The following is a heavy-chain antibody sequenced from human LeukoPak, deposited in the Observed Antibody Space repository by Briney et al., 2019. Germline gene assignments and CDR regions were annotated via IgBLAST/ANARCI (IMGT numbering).Heavy chain of an antibody. D-gene: IGHD2-15*01. CDR2: ISSSGSTI. J-gene: IGHJ4*02. V-gene: IGHV3-48*03. CDR3: ARDGGGGLDY. CDR1: GFTFSSYE. Sequence: PGGSLRLSCAASGFTFSSYEMNWVRQAPGKGLEWVSYISSSGSTIYYPDSVKGRFTISRDNAKNSLYLQMNSLRAEGTAVYYCARDGGGGLDYWGQGTLVTVSS.